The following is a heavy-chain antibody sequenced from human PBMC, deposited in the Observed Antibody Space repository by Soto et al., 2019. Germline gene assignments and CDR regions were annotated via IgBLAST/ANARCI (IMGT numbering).Heavy chain of an antibody. V-gene: IGHV1-69*13. CDR2: IIPIFGTA. CDR1: GGTFSSYA. J-gene: IGHJ6*02. CDR3: AGHSSGVPGYYYGMDV. D-gene: IGHD3-22*01. Sequence: SVKVSCKASGGTFSSYAISWVRQAPGQGLEWMGGIIPIFGTANYAQKFQGRVTITADESTSTAYMELSSLRSEDTAVYYCAGHSSGVPGYYYGMDVWGQGTTVTVSS.